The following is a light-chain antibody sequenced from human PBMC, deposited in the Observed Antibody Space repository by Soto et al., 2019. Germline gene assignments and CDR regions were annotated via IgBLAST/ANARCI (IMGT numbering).Light chain of an antibody. CDR1: QGIRDA. CDR3: LQHNSYPQT. J-gene: IGKJ1*01. V-gene: IGKV1-17*01. CDR2: AAS. Sequence: DIQMNQSPSSLSASVGDRVTITCRASQGIRDALGWYQQKPGKAPKRLIYAASRLQSGVPSRFSGSGSGTEFTLTISSLQPEDFATYYCLQHNSYPQTFGQGTKVEIK.